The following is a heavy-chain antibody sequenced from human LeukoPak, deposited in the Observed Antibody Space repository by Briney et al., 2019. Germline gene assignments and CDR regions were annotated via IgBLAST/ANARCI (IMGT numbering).Heavy chain of an antibody. Sequence: PGRSLRLSCAASGFTFSSYGMHWVRQAPGKGLEWVAVISYDGSNKYYADSVKGRFTISRDNSKNTLYLQMNSLRAEDTAVYYCAKDLIVEDTAMPTDYWGQGTLVTVSS. V-gene: IGHV3-30*18. J-gene: IGHJ4*02. CDR3: AKDLIVEDTAMPTDY. D-gene: IGHD5-18*01. CDR2: ISYDGSNK. CDR1: GFTFSSYG.